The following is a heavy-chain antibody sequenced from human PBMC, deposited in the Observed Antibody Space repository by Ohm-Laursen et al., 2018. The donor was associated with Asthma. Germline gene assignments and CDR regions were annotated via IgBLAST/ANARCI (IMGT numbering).Heavy chain of an antibody. V-gene: IGHV3-30-3*01. CDR3: ARGEVPGDYYGLDD. CDR2: ISYDGSNK. Sequence: SLRLSCAASGFAFSSYAMHWVRQAPGKGLEWVAVISYDGSNKYYADSVKGRFTISRDNSKTTLHLQMNSLRAEDTAVYYCARGEVPGDYYGLDDWGQGTTVTVSS. J-gene: IGHJ6*02. CDR1: GFAFSSYA.